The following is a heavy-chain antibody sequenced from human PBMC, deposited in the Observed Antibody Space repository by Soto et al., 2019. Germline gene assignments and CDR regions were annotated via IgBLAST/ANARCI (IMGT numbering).Heavy chain of an antibody. V-gene: IGHV1-8*01. J-gene: IGHJ4*02. Sequence: AASVKVSCKASGYTFTSYDINWVRQATGQGLEWMGWMNPNSGNTGYAQKFQGRVTMTRNTSISTAYMELSSLRSEDTAVYYCARSTYSDSRTVQYIIEDRVDSWGQGTLVTVSS. CDR2: MNPNSGNT. CDR3: ARSTYSDSRTVQYIIEDRVDS. CDR1: GYTFTSYD. D-gene: IGHD2-21*01.